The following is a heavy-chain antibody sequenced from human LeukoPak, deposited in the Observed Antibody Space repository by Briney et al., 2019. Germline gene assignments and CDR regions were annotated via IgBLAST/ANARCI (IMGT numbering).Heavy chain of an antibody. CDR3: AKDRGQRGFSYGTDY. CDR2: VRNDGTSK. CDR1: GFTFSNYG. Sequence: GGSLRLSCAASGFTFSNYGMHWVRQAPGKGLEWVAFVRNDGTSKHYADSVKGRFTISRDNSKNTLYLQMNSLRADEDTAVYFCAKDRGQRGFSYGTDYWGQGTLVTVSS. V-gene: IGHV3-30*02. J-gene: IGHJ4*02. D-gene: IGHD5-18*01.